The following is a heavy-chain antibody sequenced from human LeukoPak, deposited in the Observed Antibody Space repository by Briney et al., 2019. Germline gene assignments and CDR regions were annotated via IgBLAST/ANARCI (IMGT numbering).Heavy chain of an antibody. Sequence: SETLSLICSVSGVSIRSDYWSWIRQPPGEGLEWIGYIYYSGGTNYNPSLQSRVTISLDKSKNQFSLRLTSVTAADTAVYYCARYQPLLYRFDYWGRGTLVTVSS. J-gene: IGHJ4*02. CDR2: IYYSGGT. V-gene: IGHV4-59*01. D-gene: IGHD2-2*02. CDR1: GVSIRSDY. CDR3: ARYQPLLYRFDY.